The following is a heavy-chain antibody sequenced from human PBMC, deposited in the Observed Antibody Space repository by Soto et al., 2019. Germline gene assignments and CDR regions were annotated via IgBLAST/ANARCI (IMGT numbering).Heavy chain of an antibody. J-gene: IGHJ4*02. Sequence: SVKVSCKASGGTFSSYAISWVRQAPGQGLEWMGGIIPIFGTANYAQKFQGRVTITADKSTGTAYMELSSLRSEDTAVYYCAFSYSGGPTDHHYYWSQGTLVTGSA. CDR2: IIPIFGTA. CDR1: GGTFSSYA. D-gene: IGHD2-21*01. V-gene: IGHV1-69*06. CDR3: AFSYSGGPTDHHYY.